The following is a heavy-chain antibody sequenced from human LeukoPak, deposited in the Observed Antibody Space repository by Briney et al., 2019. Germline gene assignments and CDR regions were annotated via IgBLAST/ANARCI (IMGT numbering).Heavy chain of an antibody. CDR3: ARDGRYCSGGSCYFPLADSYYFDY. Sequence: GRSLRLSCAASGFTFSSSGMHWVRQAPGKGLEWVAVISYDGSNKYYADSVKGRFTISRDNAKNSLSLQMNSLRAEDTAVYYCARDGRYCSGGSCYFPLADSYYFDYWGQGTLVTVSS. CDR1: GFTFSSSG. D-gene: IGHD2-15*01. J-gene: IGHJ4*02. V-gene: IGHV3-30*03. CDR2: ISYDGSNK.